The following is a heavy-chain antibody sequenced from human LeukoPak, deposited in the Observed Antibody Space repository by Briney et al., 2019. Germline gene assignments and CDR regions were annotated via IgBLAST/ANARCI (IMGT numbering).Heavy chain of an antibody. CDR2: ISAYNGNT. CDR3: ASGLDYGDSPPDAFDI. CDR1: GYTFTSYG. V-gene: IGHV1-18*01. J-gene: IGHJ3*02. Sequence: GASVKVCCKASGYTFTSYGISWVRQAPGQGLEWMGWISAYNGNTNYAQKLQGRVTMTTDTSTSTAYMELRSLRSDDTAVYYCASGLDYGDSPPDAFDIWGQGTMVTVSS. D-gene: IGHD4-17*01.